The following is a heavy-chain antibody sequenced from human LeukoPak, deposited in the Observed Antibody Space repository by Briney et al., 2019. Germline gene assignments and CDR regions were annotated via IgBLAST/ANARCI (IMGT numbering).Heavy chain of an antibody. CDR1: GGSISRGGYY. D-gene: IGHD6-6*01. J-gene: IGHJ4*02. CDR3: ARAVREVIAAHFDY. CDR2: IYYSGST. Sequence: SQTLSLTCTVSGGSISRGGYYWSWIRQHPGKGLEWIGYIYYSGSTYYNPSLKSRVTISVDTSKNQFSLKLSSVTAADTAVYYCARAVREVIAAHFDYWGQGTLVTVSS. V-gene: IGHV4-31*03.